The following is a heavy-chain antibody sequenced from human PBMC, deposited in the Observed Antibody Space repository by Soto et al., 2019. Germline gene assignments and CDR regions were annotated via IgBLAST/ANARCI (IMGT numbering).Heavy chain of an antibody. J-gene: IGHJ5*02. CDR1: GGSISSYY. Sequence: SETLSLTCTVSGGSISSYYWSWIRQPPGKGLEWIGYIYYSGSTNYDPSLKSRVTISVDTSKNQFSLKLSSVTAADTAVYYCARHYPAAGTLWFAPWGQGTLVTVSS. CDR2: IYYSGST. D-gene: IGHD6-13*01. CDR3: ARHYPAAGTLWFAP. V-gene: IGHV4-59*08.